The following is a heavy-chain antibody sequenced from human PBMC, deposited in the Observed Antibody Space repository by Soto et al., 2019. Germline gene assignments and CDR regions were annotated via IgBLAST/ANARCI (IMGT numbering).Heavy chain of an antibody. J-gene: IGHJ4*02. CDR3: TRDTRTFSTGTGDY. D-gene: IGHD3-10*01. Sequence: GGSLRLSCAASGFIFKMYWMHWVRQSPGKGLVWISRIYNDGTYSDYADSVRGRFTISRDNVNDTLYLQMNHLRAEATCLCYCTRDTRTFSTGTGDYWGQGTQVTVSS. V-gene: IGHV3-74*01. CDR1: GFIFKMYW. CDR2: IYNDGTYS.